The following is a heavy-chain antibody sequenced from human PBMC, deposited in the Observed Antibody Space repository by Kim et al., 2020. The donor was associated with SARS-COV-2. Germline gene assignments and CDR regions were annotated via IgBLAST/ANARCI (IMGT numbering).Heavy chain of an antibody. Sequence: KYYAASVRGRFTISRDNSKNTLYLQMNSLRAEDTAVYYCAREIVSYYGMDVWGQGTTVTVSS. J-gene: IGHJ6*02. CDR2: K. CDR3: AREIVSYYGMDV. D-gene: IGHD1-26*01. V-gene: IGHV3-30*01.